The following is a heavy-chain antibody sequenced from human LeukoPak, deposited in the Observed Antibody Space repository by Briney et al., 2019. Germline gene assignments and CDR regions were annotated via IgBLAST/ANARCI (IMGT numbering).Heavy chain of an antibody. J-gene: IGHJ3*01. CDR1: GYKFSTYW. V-gene: IGHV5-51*01. CDR3: ARPNITSYYDSRGYDAFDV. CDR2: IYPGDSDT. D-gene: IGHD3-22*01. Sequence: ESLKISCKGSGYKFSTYWIAWVRQMPGKGLEWIGIIYPGDSDTSYSPSFQGQVTISADKSVNSSYLQWSSLKASDTAMYYCARPNITSYYDSRGYDAFDVWGQGTMVTVSS.